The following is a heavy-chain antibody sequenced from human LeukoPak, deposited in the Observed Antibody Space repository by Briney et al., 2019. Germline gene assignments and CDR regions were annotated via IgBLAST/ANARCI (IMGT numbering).Heavy chain of an antibody. V-gene: IGHV2-5*01. J-gene: IGHJ4*02. CDR2: IYWNDDK. CDR1: GFSLTTSGVG. D-gene: IGHD3-10*01. Sequence: SGPTLVNPTQTLTLTCTFSGFSLTTSGVGVGWIRQPPGKALEWLALIYWNDDKRYSPSLKSRLTITKDTSKNQVVLTMTNMDPVDTATYFCAHTGLVRESRILFDYWGQGTLVTVSS. CDR3: AHTGLVRESRILFDY.